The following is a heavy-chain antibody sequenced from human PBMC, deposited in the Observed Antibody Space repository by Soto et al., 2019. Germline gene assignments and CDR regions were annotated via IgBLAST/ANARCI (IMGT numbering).Heavy chain of an antibody. J-gene: IGHJ4*02. Sequence: QVQLVESGGGVVQPGRSLRLSCAASGFTFSNYGMHWVRQAPGKGLEWVAIISYDGSNKYYADSVKGRFTISRDNSKNTLYLQMSSLRAEDTAVYYCALTEGYCSGGSCTLDYWGQGTLVTVSS. V-gene: IGHV3-30*03. CDR3: ALTEGYCSGGSCTLDY. D-gene: IGHD2-15*01. CDR2: ISYDGSNK. CDR1: GFTFSNYG.